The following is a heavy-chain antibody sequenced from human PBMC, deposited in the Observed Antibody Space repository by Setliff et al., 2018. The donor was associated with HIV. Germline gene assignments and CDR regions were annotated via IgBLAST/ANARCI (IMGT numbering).Heavy chain of an antibody. CDR1: GFTLSGTY. Sequence: PGGSLRLSCAASGFTLSGTYMAWVRQAPGKGLEWVSTIYSDGSTYHADSVNGRFTLSRDISENALYLQIDSLRPEDTAVYYCARLRLYNSALDYWGQGTLVTVSS. J-gene: IGHJ4*02. V-gene: IGHV3-66*02. CDR3: ARLRLYNSALDY. D-gene: IGHD3-10*01. CDR2: IYSDGST.